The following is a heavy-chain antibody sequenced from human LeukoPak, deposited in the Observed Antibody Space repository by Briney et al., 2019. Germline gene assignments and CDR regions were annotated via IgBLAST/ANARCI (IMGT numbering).Heavy chain of an antibody. CDR1: GFTFSSYW. J-gene: IGHJ4*02. V-gene: IGHV3-74*01. D-gene: IGHD4-23*01. CDR3: VRGNDYGGPHY. Sequence: GGSLRLSCAVSGFTFSSYWMHWVRQAPGKGLVWVSRIDRDGSRINYADSVKGRFTISRDNSKNTLFLQMNSLRAEDAAVYYCVRGNDYGGPHYWGQGTLVTVSS. CDR2: IDRDGSRI.